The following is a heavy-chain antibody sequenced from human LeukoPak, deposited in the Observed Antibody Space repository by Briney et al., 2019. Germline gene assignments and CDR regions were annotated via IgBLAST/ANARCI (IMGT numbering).Heavy chain of an antibody. J-gene: IGHJ4*02. CDR2: TFPGDSDT. D-gene: IGHD1-26*01. Sequence: GESLKISCQTSGYKFANYWIAWVRQIPGRGLEWMGITFPGDSDTRYSPSFQGQVTISADKSISTAYLQWSSLKASDAAMYYCARHPQVGPFDFWGQGTLVTVSS. CDR1: GYKFANYW. V-gene: IGHV5-51*01. CDR3: ARHPQVGPFDF.